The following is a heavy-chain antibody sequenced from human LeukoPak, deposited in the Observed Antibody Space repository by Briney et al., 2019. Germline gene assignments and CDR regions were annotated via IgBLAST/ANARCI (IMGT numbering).Heavy chain of an antibody. CDR3: ARVSSSWYGEYYLDY. CDR2: IYTSGST. V-gene: IGHV4-4*07. J-gene: IGHJ4*02. CDR1: GGFISSYY. Sequence: PSETLSLTRTCSGGFISSYYWSWIRQPAGKELDGIGRIYTSGSTNYNPSLKSRVTMSVGTSKNQFSLKLSSVTAADTAVYYCARVSSSWYGEYYLDYWGQGTLVTVSS. D-gene: IGHD6-13*01.